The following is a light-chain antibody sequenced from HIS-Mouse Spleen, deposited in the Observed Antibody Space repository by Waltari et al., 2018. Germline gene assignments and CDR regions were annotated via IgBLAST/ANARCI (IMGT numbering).Light chain of an antibody. CDR2: WAA. J-gene: IGKJ2*01. CDR3: QQYYSTPYT. V-gene: IGKV4-1*01. Sequence: DIVMTQSPDSLAVSLGERATINCKSSQSVLYSSNNKNYLAWYQQKPGQPPKLLIYWAATRESGVPDRCSASGSGTDFTLTISSLQAEDVAVYYCQQYYSTPYTFGQGTKLEIK. CDR1: QSVLYSSNNKNY.